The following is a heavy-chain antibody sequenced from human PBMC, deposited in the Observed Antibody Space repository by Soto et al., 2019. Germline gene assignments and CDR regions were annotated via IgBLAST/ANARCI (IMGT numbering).Heavy chain of an antibody. Sequence: QITLKESGPTLVKPTQTLTLTCTFSGFSLSTIGVGVGWIRQPPGKALEWLALIYWDDDKHYNPSLKGRLTITKDTSKNQVVVTMTNMDPVDTATYYCAHRVSLHHPWNYGAFDIWGQGTMVTVSS. CDR3: AHRVSLHHPWNYGAFDI. CDR2: IYWDDDK. CDR1: GFSLSTIGVG. D-gene: IGHD1-7*01. J-gene: IGHJ3*02. V-gene: IGHV2-5*02.